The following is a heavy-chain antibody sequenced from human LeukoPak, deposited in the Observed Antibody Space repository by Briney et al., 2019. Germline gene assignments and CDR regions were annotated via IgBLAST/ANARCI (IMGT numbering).Heavy chain of an antibody. Sequence: GGSLILSCAASGFTVSSYYMSWVRQAPGKGLEWVSVIYSGGSTYCADSVKGRFTISRDNSKNTLYLQMSSLRAEDTAVYYCARAMVVVVPAAMWGQGTLVTVSS. CDR2: IYSGGST. J-gene: IGHJ4*02. CDR3: ARAMVVVVPAAM. V-gene: IGHV3-53*01. CDR1: GFTVSSYY. D-gene: IGHD2-2*01.